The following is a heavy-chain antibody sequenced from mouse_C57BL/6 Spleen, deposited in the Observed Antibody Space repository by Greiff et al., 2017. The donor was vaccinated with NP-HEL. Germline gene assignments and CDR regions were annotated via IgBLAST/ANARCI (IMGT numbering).Heavy chain of an antibody. J-gene: IGHJ2*01. CDR3: ARRGYYGSSPSFDY. CDR2: IDPSDSET. D-gene: IGHD1-1*01. V-gene: IGHV1-52*01. Sequence: QVQLKQPGAELVRPGSSVKLSCKASGYTFTSYWMHWVKQRPIQGLEWIGNIDPSDSETHYNQKFKDKATLTVDKSSSTAYMQLSSLTSEDSAVYYCARRGYYGSSPSFDYWGQGTTLTVSS. CDR1: GYTFTSYW.